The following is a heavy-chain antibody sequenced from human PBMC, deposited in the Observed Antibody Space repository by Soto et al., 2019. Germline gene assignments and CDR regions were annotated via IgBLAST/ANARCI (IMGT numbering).Heavy chain of an antibody. CDR2: ISGSGGST. CDR1: GFTFSSYA. V-gene: IGHV3-23*01. D-gene: IGHD6-13*01. J-gene: IGHJ4*02. CDR3: AKIKGAAGTWYYFDY. Sequence: GGSLRLSCAASGFTFSSYAMSWVRQAPGKGLEWVSAISGSGGSTYYADSVKGRFTISRDNSKNTLYLQMNSLRAEDTAVYYCAKIKGAAGTWYYFDYWGQGSLVTVSS.